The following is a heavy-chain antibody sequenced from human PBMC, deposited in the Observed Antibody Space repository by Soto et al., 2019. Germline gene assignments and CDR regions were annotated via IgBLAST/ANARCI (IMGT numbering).Heavy chain of an antibody. CDR3: AGETLGIAFDY. Sequence: PSETLSLTCTVSGGSISGYYWSWIRQTPGKGLEWIGYLFFSGSTNYNPSLQSRVTISVDTSENQFSLKLTSLTAADTAVYYCAGETLGIAFDYCGQGTLVTVSS. CDR1: GGSISGYY. CDR2: LFFSGST. J-gene: IGHJ4*02. D-gene: IGHD6-13*01. V-gene: IGHV4-59*01.